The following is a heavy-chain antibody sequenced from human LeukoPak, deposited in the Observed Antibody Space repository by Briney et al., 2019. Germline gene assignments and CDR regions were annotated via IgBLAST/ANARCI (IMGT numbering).Heavy chain of an antibody. CDR2: ISGSGGST. CDR3: AKAFDVVVVAAANNWFDP. CDR1: GFTFSSYA. V-gene: IGHV3-23*01. D-gene: IGHD2-15*01. J-gene: IGHJ5*02. Sequence: GGSLRLSCAASGFTFSSYAMSWVRQAPGKGLEWVSAISGSGGSTYYADSVKGRFTISRDNSKNTLYLQMNSLRAEATAVYYCAKAFDVVVVAAANNWFDPWGQGTLVTVSS.